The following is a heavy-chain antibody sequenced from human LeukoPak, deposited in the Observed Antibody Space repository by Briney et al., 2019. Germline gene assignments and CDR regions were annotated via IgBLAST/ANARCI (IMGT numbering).Heavy chain of an antibody. CDR2: IVVGSGNT. V-gene: IGHV1-58*02. J-gene: IGHJ4*02. CDR1: GFTFTSSA. CDR3: ARDRGLLWFGESQASFDY. Sequence: ASVKVSCKASGFTFTSSAMQWVRQARGQRLEWIGWIVVGSGNTNYAQKFQGRVTMTRDTSISTAYMELSRLRSDDTAVYYCARDRGLLWFGESQASFDYWGQGTLVTVSS. D-gene: IGHD3-10*01.